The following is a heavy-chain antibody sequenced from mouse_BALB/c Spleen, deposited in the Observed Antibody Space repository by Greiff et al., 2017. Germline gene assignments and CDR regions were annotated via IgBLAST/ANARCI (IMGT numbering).Heavy chain of an antibody. CDR3: ARRGLRPYYYAMDY. D-gene: IGHD2-4*01. V-gene: IGHV5-6*02. CDR2: ISSGGSYT. J-gene: IGHJ4*01. CDR1: GFTFSSYG. Sequence: EVKLMESGGDLVKPGGSLKLSCAASGFTFSSYGMSWVRQTPDKRLEWVATISSGGSYTYYPDSVKGRFTISRDNAKNTLYLQMGSLKSEDTAMYYCARRGLRPYYYAMDYWGQGTSVTVSS.